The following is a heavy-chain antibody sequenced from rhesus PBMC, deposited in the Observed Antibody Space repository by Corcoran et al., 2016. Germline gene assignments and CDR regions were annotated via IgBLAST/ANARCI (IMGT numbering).Heavy chain of an antibody. D-gene: IGHD1-44*02. CDR2: IYGSGSST. CDR1: GGSISSSS. Sequence: QLQLQESGPGLVKPSETLSLTCAVSGGSISSSSWSWIRQAPGKGLEWIGYIYGSGSSTNYNPSLKSRVTLSVDTSKNQLSLKLSSVTAADTAVYYCARGRPGDYWGQGVLVTVSS. CDR3: ARGRPGDY. V-gene: IGHV4-169*01. J-gene: IGHJ4*01.